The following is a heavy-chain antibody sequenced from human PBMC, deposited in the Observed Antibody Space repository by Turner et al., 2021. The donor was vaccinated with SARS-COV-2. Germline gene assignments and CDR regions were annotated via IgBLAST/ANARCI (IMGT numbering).Heavy chain of an antibody. CDR1: GFTFSSYA. CDR2: ISGSGENT. Sequence: EVQLLESGGGLVQPGGSLRLSCAASGFTFSSYAMSWVRQAPGKGLEWVSAISGSGENTHYAESVKGRFTISRDNSKNTLYLQMNSLRAEDTAIYYCAKDAGVEESFFDYWGQGTLVTVSS. V-gene: IGHV3-23*01. CDR3: AKDAGVEESFFDY. J-gene: IGHJ4*02. D-gene: IGHD3-10*01.